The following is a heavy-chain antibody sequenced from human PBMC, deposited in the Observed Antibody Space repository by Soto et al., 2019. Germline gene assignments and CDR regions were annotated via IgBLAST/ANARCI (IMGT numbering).Heavy chain of an antibody. CDR3: ARDTGGYGKSDS. Sequence: PSETLSLTYTVSGGSINSYYWSWIRQHAGKGPEWIGYIYYSGSTYYNPSLKSRVTISVDTSKNQFSLKLSSVTAADTAVYYCARDTGGYGKSDSWGQGTLVTVSS. J-gene: IGHJ4*02. CDR1: GGSINSYY. CDR2: IYYSGST. V-gene: IGHV4-59*06. D-gene: IGHD1-26*01.